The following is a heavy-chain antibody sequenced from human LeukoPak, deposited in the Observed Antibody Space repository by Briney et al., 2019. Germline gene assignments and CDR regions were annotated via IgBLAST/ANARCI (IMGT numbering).Heavy chain of an antibody. CDR3: ASLGGGEFTNDDY. D-gene: IGHD3-16*01. J-gene: IGHJ4*02. V-gene: IGHV1-69*04. CDR2: IIPILGIA. Sequence: GASVKVSCKASGGTFSSYAISWVRQAPGQGLEWMGRIIPILGIANYAQKFQGRVTITADKSTSTAYMELSSLRSEDTAVYYCASLGGGEFTNDDYWGQGTLVTVSS. CDR1: GGTFSSYA.